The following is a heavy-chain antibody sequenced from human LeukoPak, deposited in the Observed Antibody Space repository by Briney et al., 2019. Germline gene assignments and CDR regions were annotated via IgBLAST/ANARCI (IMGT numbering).Heavy chain of an antibody. CDR2: IYTSGTT. Sequence: SQTLSLTCTVSGGSISSGSYYWSWIRQPAGKGLEWIGHIYTSGTTNYNPSLKSRVTMSRDTSKNQFSLKLSSVTAADTAVYYCARVVVAATGGATDAFDIWGQGTMVTVSS. CDR1: GGSISSGSYY. V-gene: IGHV4-61*09. CDR3: ARVVVAATGGATDAFDI. J-gene: IGHJ3*02. D-gene: IGHD2-15*01.